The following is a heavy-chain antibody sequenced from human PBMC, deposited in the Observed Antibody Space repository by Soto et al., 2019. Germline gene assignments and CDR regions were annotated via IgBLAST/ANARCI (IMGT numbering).Heavy chain of an antibody. CDR1: GYTFTSYG. CDR3: ARIVVPAARAHYFDY. CDR2: ISAYNGNT. V-gene: IGHV1-18*01. Sequence: ASVKVSCKASGYTFTSYGISWVRQAPGQGLEWMGWISAYNGNTNYAQKLQGRVTMTTATSTSTAYMELRSLRSDDTAVYYCARIVVPAARAHYFDYWGQGTLVTVSS. J-gene: IGHJ4*02. D-gene: IGHD2-2*01.